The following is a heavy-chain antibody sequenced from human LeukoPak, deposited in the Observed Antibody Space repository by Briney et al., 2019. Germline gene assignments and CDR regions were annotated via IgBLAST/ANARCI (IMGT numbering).Heavy chain of an antibody. CDR2: TYFTGNT. Sequence: PSETLSLTCTVSVGSVSTSLHYWGWIRQPPGQGLEWIGTTYFTGNTYYNPSLQSRVNISIDTSKNQFFLRLGSVTAADTAVYYCASHLGRDVFDYWGQGVLVAVSS. J-gene: IGHJ4*02. D-gene: IGHD3-16*01. CDR1: VGSVSTSLHY. V-gene: IGHV4-39*01. CDR3: ASHLGRDVFDY.